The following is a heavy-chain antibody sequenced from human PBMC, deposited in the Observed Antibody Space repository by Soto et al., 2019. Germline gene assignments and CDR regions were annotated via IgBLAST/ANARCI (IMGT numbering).Heavy chain of an antibody. D-gene: IGHD3-22*01. CDR2: VTPIFDIT. Sequence: QVQLVQSGAEVEKPGSSVKVSCTASGGTFRSYSISWVRQAPRQGLEWMGGVTPIFDITNYAQKYQGTATITADEYTSTAYMELSSIGSDDTALYYCARPDEGGYSSNQHYYYAVDVWGQGTTVTV. CDR1: GGTFRSYS. CDR3: ARPDEGGYSSNQHYYYAVDV. J-gene: IGHJ6*02. V-gene: IGHV1-69*01.